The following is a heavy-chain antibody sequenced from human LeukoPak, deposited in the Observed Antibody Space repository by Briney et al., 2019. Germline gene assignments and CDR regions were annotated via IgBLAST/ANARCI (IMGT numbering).Heavy chain of an antibody. CDR1: GFTLSSYG. D-gene: IGHD2/OR15-2a*01. J-gene: IGHJ4*02. CDR3: ARGNFY. Sequence: GGSLRLSCAASGFTLSSYGMHWVRQAPGKGLEWVAVISYDGSNKYYADSVKGRFTISRDNSKNTLYLQMNSLRAEDTAVYYCARGNFYWGQGTLVTVSS. V-gene: IGHV3-30*03. CDR2: ISYDGSNK.